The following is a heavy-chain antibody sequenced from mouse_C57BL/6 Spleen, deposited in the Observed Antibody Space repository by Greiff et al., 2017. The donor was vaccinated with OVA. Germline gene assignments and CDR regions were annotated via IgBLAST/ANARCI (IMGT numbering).Heavy chain of an antibody. CDR3: TRAGVGVGLEYGNYEYFDV. J-gene: IGHJ1*03. Sequence: VQLQESGAELVRPGASVTLSCKASGYTFTDYEMHWVKQTPVHGLEWIGAIDPETGGTAYNQKFKGKAILTADKSSSTAYMELRSLTSEDSAVYYCTRAGVGVGLEYGNYEYFDVWGTGTTVTVSS. CDR1: GYTFTDYE. CDR2: IDPETGGT. D-gene: IGHD2-1*01. V-gene: IGHV1-15*01.